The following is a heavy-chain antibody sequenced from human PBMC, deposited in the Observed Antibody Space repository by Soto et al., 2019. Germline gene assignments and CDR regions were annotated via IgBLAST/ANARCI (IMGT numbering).Heavy chain of an antibody. Sequence: QVQLVESGGGVVQPGRSLRLSCAASAFTFNNYPMHWVRQAPGKGLEWVAVISNDGSKKYYADSVKGRFTISRDNSKNTLYLQMNSLRSEDTAVYYCARERLTVTTLDYWGQGTLVTVSS. CDR1: AFTFNNYP. V-gene: IGHV3-30-3*01. CDR3: ARERLTVTTLDY. J-gene: IGHJ4*02. CDR2: ISNDGSKK. D-gene: IGHD4-17*01.